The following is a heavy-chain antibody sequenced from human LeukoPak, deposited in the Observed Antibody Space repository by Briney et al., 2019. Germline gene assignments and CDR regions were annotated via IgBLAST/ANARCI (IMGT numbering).Heavy chain of an antibody. J-gene: IGHJ4*02. D-gene: IGHD5-12*01. CDR3: AGFAYDPY. Sequence: PGGSLRLSCTASGFSLSTYDMHWVRQAPGEGLEWVSYFGISGTTYYADSVKGRFTISRDNAENSLYLQMNSLSAEDTAVYYCAGFAYDPYWGQGTPVTVSS. V-gene: IGHV3-69-1*01. CDR1: GFSLSTYD. CDR2: FGISGTT.